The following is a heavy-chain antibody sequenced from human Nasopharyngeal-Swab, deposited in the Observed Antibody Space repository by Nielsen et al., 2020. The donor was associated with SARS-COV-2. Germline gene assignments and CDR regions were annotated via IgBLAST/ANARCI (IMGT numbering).Heavy chain of an antibody. CDR2: ISYDGSNK. Sequence: GESLKLSCAASGFTFSSYAMHWVRQAPGKGLEWVAVISYDGSNKYYADSVKGRFTISRDNSKNTLYLQMNSLRAEDTAVYYCASSIAAAVQHWGQGTLVTVSS. V-gene: IGHV3-30-3*01. CDR3: ASSIAAAVQH. J-gene: IGHJ1*01. D-gene: IGHD6-6*01. CDR1: GFTFSSYA.